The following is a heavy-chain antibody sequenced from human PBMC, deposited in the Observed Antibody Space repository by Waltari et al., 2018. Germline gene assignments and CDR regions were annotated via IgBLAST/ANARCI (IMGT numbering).Heavy chain of an antibody. CDR2: ISAYNGNT. D-gene: IGHD6-6*01. J-gene: IGHJ4*02. V-gene: IGHV1-18*01. Sequence: QVQLVQPGAEVKKPGASVKVSCKASGYPFTSYVISGVLQAPGQGLEWMGWISAYNGNTNYAQKLQGRVTMTTDTSTSTAYMELRSLRSDDTAVYYCARAVHSSSLVDYWGQGTLVTVSS. CDR1: GYPFTSYV. CDR3: ARAVHSSSLVDY.